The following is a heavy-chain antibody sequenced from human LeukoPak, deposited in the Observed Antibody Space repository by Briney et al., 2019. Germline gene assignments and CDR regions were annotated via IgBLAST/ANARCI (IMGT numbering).Heavy chain of an antibody. D-gene: IGHD3-22*01. CDR3: ARDRKRQGYDSSGYYSYDAFDI. CDR1: GGSISSYY. J-gene: IGHJ3*02. CDR2: IYYNGST. V-gene: IGHV4-59*01. Sequence: SETLSLTCTVSGGSISSYYWSWIRQPPGKGLEWIGYIYYNGSTNYNPSLKSRVTISVDTSKNQFSLKLSSVTAADTAVYYCARDRKRQGYDSSGYYSYDAFDIWGQGTMVTVSS.